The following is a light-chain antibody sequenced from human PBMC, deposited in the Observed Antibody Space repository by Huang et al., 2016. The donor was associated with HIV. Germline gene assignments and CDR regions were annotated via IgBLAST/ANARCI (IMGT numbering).Light chain of an antibody. V-gene: IGKV3-20*01. Sequence: EIVLTQSPGTLSLSPGERVTLSCRASQSVSSSYLAWYQQKPGQAPRLLIFGASSRATGIPDRFSGFGSGTDFTLTISRLEPEDFAVYYCQQYGSSPLTFGGGTKVEIK. J-gene: IGKJ4*01. CDR1: QSVSSSY. CDR2: GAS. CDR3: QQYGSSPLT.